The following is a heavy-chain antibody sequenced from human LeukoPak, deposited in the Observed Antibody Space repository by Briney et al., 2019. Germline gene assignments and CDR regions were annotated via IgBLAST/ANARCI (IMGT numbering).Heavy chain of an antibody. V-gene: IGHV3-23*01. CDR1: GFSFSSYG. CDR2: ISGNGDNT. J-gene: IGHJ5*02. Sequence: GRSLRLSCAASGFSFSSYGMHWVRQAPGKGLEWVSGISGNGDNTYYTDSVKGRFTISRDNSKNTLHLQMNSLRAEDTAVYYCARGYTYGSAWGQGTLVTVSS. CDR3: ARGYTYGSA. D-gene: IGHD5-18*01.